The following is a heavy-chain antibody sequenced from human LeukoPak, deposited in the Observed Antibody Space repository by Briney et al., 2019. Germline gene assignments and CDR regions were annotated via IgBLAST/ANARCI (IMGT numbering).Heavy chain of an antibody. J-gene: IGHJ4*02. CDR2: ISYDGSNQ. D-gene: IGHD1-20*01. CDR1: GFTFSSYT. CDR3: AKDPSYNWNYLTY. V-gene: IGHV3-30*04. Sequence: GGSLRLSCAASGFTFSSYTMHWVRQPRGKGLEWVALISYDGSNQYYADSVKGRFTVSRDNSKNTLYVQMNSLRGDDTAVYYCAKDPSYNWNYLTYWGQGTLVTVSS.